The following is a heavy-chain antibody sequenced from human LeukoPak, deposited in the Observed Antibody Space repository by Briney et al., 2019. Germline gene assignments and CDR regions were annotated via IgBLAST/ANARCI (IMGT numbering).Heavy chain of an antibody. CDR2: IYYSGRT. V-gene: IGHV4-59*12. CDR1: GGSISSYY. J-gene: IGHJ6*03. D-gene: IGHD5-18*01. Sequence: PSETLSFTCTVSGGSISSYYWSWLRQPPGKGLEGIGSIYYSGRTYYNPSLKSRVTISVDTSKNQFSLKLSSVTAADTAVYYCARGAGYSYPENYYYYMDVWGKGTPVTVSS. CDR3: ARGAGYSYPENYYYYMDV.